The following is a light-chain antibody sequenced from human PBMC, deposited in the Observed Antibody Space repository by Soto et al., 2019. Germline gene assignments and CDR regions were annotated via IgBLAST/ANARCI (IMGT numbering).Light chain of an antibody. Sequence: QSALTQPASVSGSPGQSVTISCTGTNSDFGGSNYVSWYQQHPGMAPKLLIYEVSNRLSGVSHRFSGAKSGNTASLLISGLQTEDEADYYCSSYASPTVLFGGGTKLTVL. V-gene: IGLV2-14*01. CDR1: NSDFGGSNY. CDR3: SSYASPTVL. CDR2: EVS. J-gene: IGLJ2*01.